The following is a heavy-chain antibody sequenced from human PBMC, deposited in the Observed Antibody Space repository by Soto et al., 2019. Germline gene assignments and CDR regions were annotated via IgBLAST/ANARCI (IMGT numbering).Heavy chain of an antibody. J-gene: IGHJ5*02. CDR1: GGSISSYY. CDR2: IYYSGST. V-gene: IGHV4-59*08. D-gene: IGHD3-10*01. Sequence: PSETLSLTCTVSGGSISSYYWSWIRQPPGKGLEWIGYIYYSGSTNYNPSLKSRVTISVDTSKNQFSLKLSSVTAADTAVYYCARQESALLWFGELNNWFDPWGQGTLVTVSS. CDR3: ARQESALLWFGELNNWFDP.